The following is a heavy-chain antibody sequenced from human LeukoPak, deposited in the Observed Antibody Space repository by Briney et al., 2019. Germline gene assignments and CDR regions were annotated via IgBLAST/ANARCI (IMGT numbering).Heavy chain of an antibody. D-gene: IGHD2-8*01. V-gene: IGHV4-61*08. Sequence: SETLSLTCTVSGGSISSGGNYWSWIRQLPGKGLEWIGYIYYTGTTNYNPSLKSRVTISVDTSKNQFSLKLSSVTAADTAVYYCARHVHCTNGVCVDYWGQGTLVTVSS. CDR3: ARHVHCTNGVCVDY. CDR2: IYYTGTT. CDR1: GGSISSGGNY. J-gene: IGHJ4*02.